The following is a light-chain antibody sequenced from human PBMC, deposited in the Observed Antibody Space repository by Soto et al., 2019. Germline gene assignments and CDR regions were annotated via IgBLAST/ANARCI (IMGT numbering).Light chain of an antibody. CDR3: QQYGGSPVT. CDR1: QSVSSN. Sequence: EIVMTQSPATLSVSPGERATLSCRASQSVSSNLAWYQQKPGQAPRLLFYGASTRATGIPARFSGSGSGTDFTLTISRLEPEDFAVYYCQQYGGSPVTFGQGTRREIK. CDR2: GAS. J-gene: IGKJ5*01. V-gene: IGKV3-15*01.